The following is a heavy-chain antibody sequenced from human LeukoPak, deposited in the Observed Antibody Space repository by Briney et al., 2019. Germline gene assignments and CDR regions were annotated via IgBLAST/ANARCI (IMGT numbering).Heavy chain of an antibody. V-gene: IGHV4-4*07. CDR1: GGSISGYY. Sequence: PSETLSLTYTASGGSISGYYWSWIRQPAGEGLEWIGHIHTSGKTNYNLSLKSRVIMSVDTSKNQFSLNLTSLPAAATAVYYCVRGGSAAAPFFDYWGQEPLVTVPS. D-gene: IGHD6-13*01. CDR3: VRGGSAAAPFFDY. CDR2: IHTSGKT. J-gene: IGHJ4*02.